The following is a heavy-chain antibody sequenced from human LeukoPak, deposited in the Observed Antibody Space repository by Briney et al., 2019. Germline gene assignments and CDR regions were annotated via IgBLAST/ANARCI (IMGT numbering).Heavy chain of an antibody. CDR1: GGPISSGGYY. J-gene: IGHJ5*02. D-gene: IGHD3-10*01. Sequence: SETLSLTCTVSGGPISSGGYYWIWIRQHPGKGLESIEYIYYSGSTYHNPSLRSRVTISIARSKTQFSLKVSSVTAGDTAVYYCARSFGELSQNWFDTWGQGTLVTVSS. V-gene: IGHV4-31*03. CDR2: IYYSGST. CDR3: ARSFGELSQNWFDT.